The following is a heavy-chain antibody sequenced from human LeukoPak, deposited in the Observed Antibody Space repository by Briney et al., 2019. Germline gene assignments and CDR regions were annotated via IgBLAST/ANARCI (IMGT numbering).Heavy chain of an antibody. CDR1: GFTVSNNY. CDR3: AGRRVLDASFDY. V-gene: IGHV3-66*02. CDR2: IYSGDNT. J-gene: IGHJ4*02. D-gene: IGHD3-16*01. Sequence: GGSLRLSCAASGFTVSNNYKSWVRQAPPKGLEWDSVIYSGDNTYYVESVKGGLTISRDTSKNTLFLQMNRLRAEDTAVYYCAGRRVLDASFDYWGQGTLVTVSS.